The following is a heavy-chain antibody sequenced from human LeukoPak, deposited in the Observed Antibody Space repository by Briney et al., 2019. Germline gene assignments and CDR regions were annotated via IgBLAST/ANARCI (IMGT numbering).Heavy chain of an antibody. J-gene: IGHJ4*02. CDR1: GGSISSYY. Sequence: SETLSLTCTVSGGSISSYYWSWIRQPPGKGLEWIGYIYYSGHTNYNPSLKSRVTISVDTSKNQCSLKLSSVTAADTAVYYCARGDCSGGSCSPLPLDYWGLGTLVTVSS. CDR2: IYYSGHT. D-gene: IGHD2-15*01. V-gene: IGHV4-59*01. CDR3: ARGDCSGGSCSPLPLDY.